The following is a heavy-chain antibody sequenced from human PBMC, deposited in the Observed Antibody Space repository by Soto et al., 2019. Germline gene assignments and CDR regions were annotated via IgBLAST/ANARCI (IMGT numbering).Heavy chain of an antibody. Sequence: PSETLSLTCTVSGDSISSSDYYWGWIRQPPGKGLECVGTIYYDGSTHYNPSLKSRVTISVHTSNSQFSLELSSVTAADTAVYYCARGLITGSQYSGGWYYFDSWGQGTQVTVSS. CDR2: IYYDGST. D-gene: IGHD1-26*01. CDR3: ARGLITGSQYSGGWYYFDS. V-gene: IGHV4-39*07. CDR1: GDSISSSDYY. J-gene: IGHJ4*02.